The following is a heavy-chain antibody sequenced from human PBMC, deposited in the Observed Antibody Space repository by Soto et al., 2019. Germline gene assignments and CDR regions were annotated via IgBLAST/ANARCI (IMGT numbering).Heavy chain of an antibody. V-gene: IGHV1-3*01. CDR3: ATSQYCSSTTCYLAY. CDR2: INSGNGDT. Sequence: QVQLVQSGAEVKKPGASVKVSCKASGYTFASHAMHWVRQAPGQRLEWMGWINSGNGDTKYSQTFQGRVTITRDTSASTAYMELGSLRSEDTAVYYCATSQYCSSTTCYLAYWGQGTLVTVSS. D-gene: IGHD2-2*01. J-gene: IGHJ4*02. CDR1: GYTFASHA.